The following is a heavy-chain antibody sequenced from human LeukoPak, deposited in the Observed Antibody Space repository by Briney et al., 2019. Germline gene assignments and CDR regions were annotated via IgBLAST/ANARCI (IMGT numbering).Heavy chain of an antibody. D-gene: IGHD3-10*01. CDR3: ARADSSGNYYNPRRGFDY. J-gene: IGHJ4*02. CDR1: GFIFSDYY. Sequence: GGSLRLSCAASGFIFSDYYMSWIRQAPGKGLEWISYISSSGSTIYSADSVKGRFTISRDNAKNSLYLQMNSLRGEDTAVYYCARADSSGNYYNPRRGFDYWGQGTLVTVPS. V-gene: IGHV3-11*04. CDR2: ISSSGSTI.